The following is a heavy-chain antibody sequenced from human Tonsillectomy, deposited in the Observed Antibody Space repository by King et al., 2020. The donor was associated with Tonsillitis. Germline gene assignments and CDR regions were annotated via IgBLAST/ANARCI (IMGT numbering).Heavy chain of an antibody. J-gene: IGHJ6*02. D-gene: IGHD3-3*01. CDR2: IRGSGGNT. Sequence: VQLVESGGGLVQPGGSLRLSCAASGFTFSSYAMNWVRQASGKGLEWVAAIRGSGGNTYHADSVKGRFIISRANSKNTLYLQMSSLRAADTALYYCAKAGRPSESGKSYYGMDVWGQGTTVTVSS. CDR1: GFTFSSYA. V-gene: IGHV3-23*04. CDR3: AKAGRPSESGKSYYGMDV.